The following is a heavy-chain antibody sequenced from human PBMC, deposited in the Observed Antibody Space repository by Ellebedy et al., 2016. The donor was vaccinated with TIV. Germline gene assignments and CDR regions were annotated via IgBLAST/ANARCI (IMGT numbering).Heavy chain of an antibody. J-gene: IGHJ6*02. V-gene: IGHV3-23*01. Sequence: PGGSLRLSCAPSGFTFSNYAMSWVRQAPGKGLEWVSGISGSGGSTFYAESVKGRFTISRDNSNHTLYLQMNSLIAEDTAVYYCAKVRSYCGSSTCLTPHGLDVWGQGTTVTVSS. CDR2: ISGSGGST. CDR1: GFTFSNYA. CDR3: AKVRSYCGSSTCLTPHGLDV. D-gene: IGHD2-2*01.